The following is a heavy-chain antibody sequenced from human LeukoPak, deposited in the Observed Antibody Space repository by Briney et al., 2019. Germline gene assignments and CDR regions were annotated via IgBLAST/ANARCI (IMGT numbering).Heavy chain of an antibody. J-gene: IGHJ5*02. V-gene: IGHV4-59*06. Sequence: SETLSLTWTVSGGSISSYYWSWIRQHPGKGLEWIGYIYYRGSTYYNPSLKSRVTISVDTSKNQFSLKLSSVTAADTAVYYCARETRVVAAFNWFDPWGQGTLVTVSS. CDR2: IYYRGST. CDR3: ARETRVVAAFNWFDP. D-gene: IGHD2-15*01. CDR1: GGSISSYY.